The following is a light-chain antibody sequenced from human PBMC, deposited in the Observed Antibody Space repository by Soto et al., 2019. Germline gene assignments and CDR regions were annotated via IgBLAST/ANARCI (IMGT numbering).Light chain of an antibody. V-gene: IGLV2-14*03. CDR3: TSFTDTGTVI. CDR2: DVS. CDR1: SSDVGAYHS. Sequence: QSVLTQPASVSGSPGQSFTISCTGTSSDVGAYHSVSWYQQHPGKATKLIIFDVSNRPSGVSDRFSGSKSGNTASLTISGLQAEDEADYYCTSFTDTGTVIFGGGTKVTVL. J-gene: IGLJ2*01.